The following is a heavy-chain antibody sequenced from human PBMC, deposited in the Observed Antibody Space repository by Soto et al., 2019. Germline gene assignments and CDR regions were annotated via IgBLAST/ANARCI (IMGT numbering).Heavy chain of an antibody. CDR3: ARDFGEGVYYYGMDV. D-gene: IGHD2-8*01. Sequence: SETLSLTCAVSGGSISSSNWWSWVRQPPGKGLEWIGEIYHSGSTNYNPSLKSRVTISVDKSKNQFSLKLSSVTAADTAVYYCARDFGEGVYYYGMDVWGQGTTVTVSS. V-gene: IGHV4-4*02. J-gene: IGHJ6*02. CDR2: IYHSGST. CDR1: GGSISSSNW.